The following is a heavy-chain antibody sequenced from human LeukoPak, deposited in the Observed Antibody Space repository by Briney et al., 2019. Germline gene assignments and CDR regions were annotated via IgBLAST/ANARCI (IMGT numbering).Heavy chain of an antibody. D-gene: IGHD4-23*01. V-gene: IGHV3-15*01. CDR1: GFTFSNAW. CDR3: TRHSATYGGNKYYYYYGMDV. Sequence: GGSLRLSCAASGFTFSNAWMSWVRQAPGKGLEWVGRIKSKTDGGTTDYAAPVKGRFTISRDDSKNTLYLQMNSLKTEDTAVYYCTRHSATYGGNKYYYYYGMDVWGKGTTVTVSS. J-gene: IGHJ6*04. CDR2: IKSKTDGGTT.